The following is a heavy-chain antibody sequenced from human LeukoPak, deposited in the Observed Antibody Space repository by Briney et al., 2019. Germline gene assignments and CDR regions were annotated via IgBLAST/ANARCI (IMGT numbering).Heavy chain of an antibody. CDR2: ISADGRGT. V-gene: IGHV3-64*02. J-gene: IGHJ3*01. CDR1: GFTVANYP. CDR3: VGVGPDQDYRDVFDV. D-gene: IGHD4-11*01. Sequence: GGSLRLSCAASGFTVANYPMHWVRQAPGRGLESISAISADGRGTFYPESARGTFTVSRPNTMNILFLPMGSLTVEDMAIYHCVGVGPDQDYRDVFDVWGRGTMVTVSS.